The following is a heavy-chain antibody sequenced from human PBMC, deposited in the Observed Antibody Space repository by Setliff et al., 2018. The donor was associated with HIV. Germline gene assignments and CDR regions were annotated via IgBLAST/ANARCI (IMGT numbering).Heavy chain of an antibody. D-gene: IGHD6-19*01. Sequence: GESLKISCKGSGKSLSNYWINWVRQMPGKGLEWMGRIDPSDSYINYGPSFQGHVTISADKSTNTAFLQWSSLKASDSAMYYCSRGIAVAGHDFADTPGDIWGQGTMVTVSS. V-gene: IGHV5-10-1*01. CDR1: GKSLSNYW. J-gene: IGHJ3*02. CDR3: SRGIAVAGHDFADTPGDI. CDR2: IDPSDSYI.